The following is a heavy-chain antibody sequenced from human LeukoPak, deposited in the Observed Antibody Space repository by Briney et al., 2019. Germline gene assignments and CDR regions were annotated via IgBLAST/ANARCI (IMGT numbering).Heavy chain of an antibody. V-gene: IGHV4-61*02. D-gene: IGHD3-10*01. Sequence: SSQTLSFTCTVSGVSISSGGYYWGWSRQPAGKGLEWIGRVYASGSTDYNPSLKSRVTMSVDKSKNQFSLNLNSVTAADTDVYYCCLWFGYCWGEGILVTVSS. J-gene: IGHJ4*02. CDR3: CLWFGYC. CDR1: GVSISSGGYY. CDR2: VYASGST.